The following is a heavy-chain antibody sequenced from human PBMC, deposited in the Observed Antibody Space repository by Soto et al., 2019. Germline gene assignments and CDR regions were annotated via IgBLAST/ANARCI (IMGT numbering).Heavy chain of an antibody. CDR2: ISYDGSNK. J-gene: IGHJ6*02. Sequence: VQLVESGGGVVQPGRSLRLSCAASGFTFSSYGMHWVRQAPGKGLEWVAVISYDGSNKYYADSVKGRFTISRDNSKNTLYLQMNSLRAEDTAVYYCAKAKRPQLLYHYYYYYGMDVWGQGTTVTVSS. CDR1: GFTFSSYG. D-gene: IGHD2-2*02. CDR3: AKAKRPQLLYHYYYYYGMDV. V-gene: IGHV3-30*18.